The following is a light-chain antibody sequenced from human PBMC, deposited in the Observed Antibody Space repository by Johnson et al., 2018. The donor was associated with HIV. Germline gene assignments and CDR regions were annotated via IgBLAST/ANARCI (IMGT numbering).Light chain of an antibody. Sequence: SVLTQPPSVSAAPGQKVTISCSGSSSNIGNNYVSWFQQLPGTAPKLLIYENSKRPSGIPDRFSGSKSGTSATLGITGLQTRDEADYYCGTWDTSLNAYVFGTGTKVTVL. V-gene: IGLV1-51*01. CDR2: ENS. CDR1: SSNIGNNY. J-gene: IGLJ1*01. CDR3: GTWDTSLNAYV.